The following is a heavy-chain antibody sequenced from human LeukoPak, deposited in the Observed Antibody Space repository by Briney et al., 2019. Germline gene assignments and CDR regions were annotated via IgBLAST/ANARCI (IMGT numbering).Heavy chain of an antibody. D-gene: IGHD6-6*01. V-gene: IGHV5-51*01. CDR3: ARQYSSSSPYMDV. Sequence: GESLKISCKGSGYSFSSHWIGWVRQTPGKGLEWMGIIYPGDSDTRYSPSFQGQVTISADKSISTAYLQWSSLKASDTAMYYCARQYSSSSPYMDVWGKGTTVTVSS. CDR2: IYPGDSDT. CDR1: GYSFSSHW. J-gene: IGHJ6*03.